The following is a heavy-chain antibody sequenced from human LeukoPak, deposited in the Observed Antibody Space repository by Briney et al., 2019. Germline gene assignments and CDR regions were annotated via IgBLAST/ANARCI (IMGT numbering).Heavy chain of an antibody. CDR1: GFTSSYYW. D-gene: IGHD5-12*01. J-gene: IGHJ4*02. CDR3: ARPISFDY. CDR2: IKQDGSEK. Sequence: GGSLRLSCAASGFTSSYYWMSWVRQAPGKGLEWVANIKQDGSEKYYVDSVKGRFTISRDNAKNSLYLQMNSLRAEDTAVYYCARPISFDYWGQGTLVTVSS. V-gene: IGHV3-7*01.